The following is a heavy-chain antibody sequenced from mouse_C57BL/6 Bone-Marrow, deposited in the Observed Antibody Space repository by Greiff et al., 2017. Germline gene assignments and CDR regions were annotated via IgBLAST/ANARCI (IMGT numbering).Heavy chain of an antibody. CDR2: INPNNGGT. Sequence: EVQLQQSGPELVKPGASVKISCKASGYTFTDYYMNWVKQSHGKSLEWIGDINPNNGGTSYNQKFKGKATLTVDKSSSTAYMELRSLTSENSAVYYCARRRGASYVDWYFDVWCSGTAVTVSS. D-gene: IGHD1-1*01. CDR1: GYTFTDYY. V-gene: IGHV1-26*01. J-gene: IGHJ1*01. CDR3: ARRRGASYVDWYFDV.